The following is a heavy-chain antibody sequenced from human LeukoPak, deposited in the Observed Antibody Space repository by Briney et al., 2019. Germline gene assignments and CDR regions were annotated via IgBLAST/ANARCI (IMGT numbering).Heavy chain of an antibody. J-gene: IGHJ4*02. CDR3: AAHVNDAGDFGY. CDR2: IKQDGSEK. Sequence: PGGSLRLSCAASGFTFSSYWMTWVRQAPEKGLEWVANIKQDGSEKYYVDSVKGRSTISRDNAKISLFLQMNNLRAEDTAVYYCAAHVNDAGDFGYWGQGTLVAVSS. V-gene: IGHV3-7*01. CDR1: GFTFSSYW. D-gene: IGHD2-8*01.